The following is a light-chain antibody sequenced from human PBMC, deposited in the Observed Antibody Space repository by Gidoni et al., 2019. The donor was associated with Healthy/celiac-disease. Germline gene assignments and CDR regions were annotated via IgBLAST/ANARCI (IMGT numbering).Light chain of an antibody. V-gene: IGKV3-20*01. Sequence: EIVLTQSPGTLSLSPGERATLSCRASQSVSSSYLAWYQQKPGQAPRLLIYGASSRATDLPDRFSGSGSGTDFTLTISRLEPEDFAVYYCQQYGSALYTFXQXTKLEIK. J-gene: IGKJ2*01. CDR3: QQYGSALYT. CDR1: QSVSSSY. CDR2: GAS.